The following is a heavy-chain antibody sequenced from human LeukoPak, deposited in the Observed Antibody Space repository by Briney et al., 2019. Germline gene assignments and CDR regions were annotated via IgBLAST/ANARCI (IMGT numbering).Heavy chain of an antibody. D-gene: IGHD3-22*01. J-gene: IGHJ6*02. Sequence: ASVKVSCKASGYTFTGYYMHWVRQAPGQGLEWMGWINPNSGGTNYAQKFQGRVTMTRDMSISTAYMELSRLRSDDTAVYYCARGDSSGYYYNLYYYYYYGMDVWGQGTTVTVSS. V-gene: IGHV1-2*02. CDR3: ARGDSSGYYYNLYYYYYYGMDV. CDR1: GYTFTGYY. CDR2: INPNSGGT.